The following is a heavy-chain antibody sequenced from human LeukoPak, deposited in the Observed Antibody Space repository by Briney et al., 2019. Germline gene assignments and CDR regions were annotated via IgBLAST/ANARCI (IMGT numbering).Heavy chain of an antibody. CDR3: ARQTGSGLFILP. D-gene: IGHD3/OR15-3a*01. V-gene: IGHV3-21*01. Sequence: GGSLRLSCAASAFTFSSNSTNWGGRTPGKGLEWVSSISSSGSYIYYADSVKGRFTISRDNAKNSLYLQMNSLRAEDTAVYYCARQTGSGLFILPGGQGTLVTVSS. CDR2: ISSSGSYI. J-gene: IGHJ4*02. CDR1: AFTFSSNS.